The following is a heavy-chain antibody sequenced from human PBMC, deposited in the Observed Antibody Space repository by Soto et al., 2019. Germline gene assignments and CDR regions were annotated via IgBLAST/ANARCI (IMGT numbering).Heavy chain of an antibody. CDR1: GFSLSTSGMC. CDR2: IDWDDDK. V-gene: IGHV2-70*01. CDR3: ARIPGPEGYYGMDV. J-gene: IGHJ6*02. Sequence: SCPTLVNPTQTLTLTCTFSGFSLSTSGMCXSWIRQPPGKALEWLALIDWDDDKYYSTSLKTRLTISKDTSKNQVVLTMTNMDPVDTATYYCARIPGPEGYYGMDVWGQGTTVTVSS.